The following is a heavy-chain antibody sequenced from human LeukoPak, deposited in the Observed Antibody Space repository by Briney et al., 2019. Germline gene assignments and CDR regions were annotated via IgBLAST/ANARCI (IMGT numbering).Heavy chain of an antibody. D-gene: IGHD2-2*02. Sequence: QPGGSLRLSCAASGFTFDDYAMHWVRHAPGKGLEWVSLISWDGGSTYYADSVKGRFTISRDNSKNSLYLQMNSLRAEDTALYYCAKDMSLGYCSSTSCYTFDYWGQGTLVTVSS. V-gene: IGHV3-43D*03. J-gene: IGHJ4*02. CDR3: AKDMSLGYCSSTSCYTFDY. CDR2: ISWDGGST. CDR1: GFTFDDYA.